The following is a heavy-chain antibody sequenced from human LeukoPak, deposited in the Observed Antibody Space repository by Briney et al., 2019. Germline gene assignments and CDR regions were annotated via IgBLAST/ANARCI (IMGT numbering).Heavy chain of an antibody. CDR2: ISSTSAYI. D-gene: IGHD1-26*01. J-gene: IGHJ4*02. CDR3: ARLVTSGRFNFDY. Sequence: GGSLRLSCAGSGFALKSYSLSWVRQAPGKGLEWVSSISSTSAYIYYADSVKGRFTISRDNVDNVVYLQMNSLGAEDTAVYYCARLVTSGRFNFDYWGQGTLVTVSS. CDR1: GFALKSYS. V-gene: IGHV3-21*01.